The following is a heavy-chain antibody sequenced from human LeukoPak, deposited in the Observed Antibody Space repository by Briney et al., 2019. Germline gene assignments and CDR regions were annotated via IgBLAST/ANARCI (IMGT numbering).Heavy chain of an antibody. CDR3: ARLDGYNEVFDY. V-gene: IGHV4-39*07. CDR2: IYYSGST. D-gene: IGHD5-24*01. Sequence: SETLSLTCTVSGGSISSSSYYWGWIRQPPGKGLEWIGNIYYSGSTYYNPSLKSRVTISIDTSKDQFSLKLSSVTAADTAVYYCARLDGYNEVFDYWGQGTLVTVSS. CDR1: GGSISSSSYY. J-gene: IGHJ4*02.